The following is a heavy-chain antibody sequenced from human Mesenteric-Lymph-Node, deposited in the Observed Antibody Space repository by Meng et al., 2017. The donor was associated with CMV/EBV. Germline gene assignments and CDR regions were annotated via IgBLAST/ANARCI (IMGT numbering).Heavy chain of an antibody. Sequence: GESLKISCAASGFTFSTHWMSWVRQAPGKGLEWVANIKQDGSEKYYVDSVKGRFTISRDNAKHSLYLQMNSLRAEDTAVYYCARDVVATLDYWGQGTLVTVSS. CDR1: GFTFSTHW. CDR2: IKQDGSEK. D-gene: IGHD5-12*01. J-gene: IGHJ4*02. CDR3: ARDVVATLDY. V-gene: IGHV3-7*01.